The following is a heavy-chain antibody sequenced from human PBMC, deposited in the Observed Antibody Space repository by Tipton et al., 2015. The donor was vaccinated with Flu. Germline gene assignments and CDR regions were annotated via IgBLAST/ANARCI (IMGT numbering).Heavy chain of an antibody. D-gene: IGHD4-17*01. CDR1: GGSFSGYY. CDR2: INHSGST. CDR3: ASESTVTTLDY. Sequence: LRLSCAVYGGSFSGYYWSWIRQPPGKGLEWIGEINHSGSTNYNPSLKSRVTISVDTSKNQFSLKLSSVTAADTAVYYCASESTVTTLDYWGQGTLVTVSS. J-gene: IGHJ4*02. V-gene: IGHV4-34*01.